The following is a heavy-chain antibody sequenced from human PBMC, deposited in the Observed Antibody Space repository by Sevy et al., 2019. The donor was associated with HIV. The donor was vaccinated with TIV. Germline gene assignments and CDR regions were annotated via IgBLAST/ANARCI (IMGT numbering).Heavy chain of an antibody. V-gene: IGHV3-30-3*01. D-gene: IGHD6-13*01. Sequence: GGSLRLSCAASGFTFSSYAMHWVRQAPGKGLEWVAVISYDGSNKYYPDSVKGRFTISRDNSKNTLYLQMNSLRAEDTAVYYCARDGRQQLAYYFDYWGQGTLVTVSS. CDR3: ARDGRQQLAYYFDY. CDR1: GFTFSSYA. J-gene: IGHJ4*02. CDR2: ISYDGSNK.